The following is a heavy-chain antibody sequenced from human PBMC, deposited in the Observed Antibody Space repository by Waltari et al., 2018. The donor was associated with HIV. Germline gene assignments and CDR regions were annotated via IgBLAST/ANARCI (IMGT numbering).Heavy chain of an antibody. V-gene: IGHV3-30*01. Sequence: QVQLVESGGGVVQPGRSLRLSCAASGFTFSSDAMHWVRQAPGKGLEWVAVIGYDGNEKYYADSVKGRFTISRGNSRNTLYLQMNSMRAEDTAVYYGTRGRGGPDYWGQGTLVTVSS. D-gene: IGHD3-10*01. CDR2: IGYDGNEK. CDR3: TRGRGGPDY. CDR1: GFTFSSDA. J-gene: IGHJ4*02.